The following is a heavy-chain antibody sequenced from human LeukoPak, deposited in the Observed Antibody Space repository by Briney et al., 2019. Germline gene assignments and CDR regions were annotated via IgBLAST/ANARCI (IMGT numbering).Heavy chain of an antibody. CDR1: GFTFSSYW. Sequence: PGGSLRLSCAASGFTFSSYWMHWVRQAPGNGLVWVSRINSDGSGTSYADSVKGRFTISRDNSKNTLYLQMSSLRVEDTAVYYCAKSKWERLLFTHSDYWGQGTLVTVSS. D-gene: IGHD1-26*01. CDR2: INSDGSGT. V-gene: IGHV3-74*01. J-gene: IGHJ4*02. CDR3: AKSKWERLLFTHSDY.